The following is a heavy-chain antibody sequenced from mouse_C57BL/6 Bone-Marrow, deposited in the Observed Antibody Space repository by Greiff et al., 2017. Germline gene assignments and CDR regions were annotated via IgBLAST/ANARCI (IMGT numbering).Heavy chain of an antibody. J-gene: IGHJ2*01. V-gene: IGHV1-54*01. Sequence: VQLQQSGAELVRPGTSVKVSCKASGYAFTNYLIELVKQRPGQGLEWIGVINPGSGGTNYNEKFKGKATLTADKSSSTAYMQLSSLTSEDSAVYVCARGPYYFDYWGQGTTLTVSS. CDR3: ARGPYYFDY. CDR1: GYAFTNYL. CDR2: INPGSGGT.